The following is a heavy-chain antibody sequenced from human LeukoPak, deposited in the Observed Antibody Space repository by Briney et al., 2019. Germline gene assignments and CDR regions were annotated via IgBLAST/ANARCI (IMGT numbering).Heavy chain of an antibody. D-gene: IGHD1-26*01. CDR1: GFTFTSSA. Sequence: SVKVPCKASGFTFTSSAVQWVRQARGQRLEWIGWIVVGSGNTNYAQKFQERVTITRDMSTSTAYMELSSLRSEDTAVYYCAAVPLEWEQDYWGQGTLVTVSS. CDR2: IVVGSGNT. J-gene: IGHJ4*02. V-gene: IGHV1-58*01. CDR3: AAVPLEWEQDY.